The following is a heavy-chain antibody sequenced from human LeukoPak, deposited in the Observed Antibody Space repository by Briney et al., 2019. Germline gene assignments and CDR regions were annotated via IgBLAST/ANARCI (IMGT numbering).Heavy chain of an antibody. Sequence: VASVKVSCKASGYTLTRYDINWVRQATGQGLDWMGWMNPNSGNTGYAQKFQGRVTMTRNTSISTAYMELSSLRSEDTAVYYCARGSYSSGWYPSHYYGMDVWGQGTTVTVSS. D-gene: IGHD6-19*01. J-gene: IGHJ6*02. CDR2: MNPNSGNT. CDR3: ARGSYSSGWYPSHYYGMDV. CDR1: GYTLTRYD. V-gene: IGHV1-8*01.